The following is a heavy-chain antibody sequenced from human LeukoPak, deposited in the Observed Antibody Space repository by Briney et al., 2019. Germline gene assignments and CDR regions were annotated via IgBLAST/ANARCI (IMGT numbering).Heavy chain of an antibody. J-gene: IGHJ6*02. V-gene: IGHV1-2*02. CDR3: AREVLGYCSGGSCYSGYYGMDV. CDR1: GYTFTGYY. CDR2: INPNSGGT. D-gene: IGHD2-15*01. Sequence: ASVKVSCKASGYTFTGYYMHWVRLAPGQGLEWMGWINPNSGGTNYAQKFQGRVTMTRDTSIRPAYMELSRLRSDDTDVYYCAREVLGYCSGGSCYSGYYGMDVWGQGTTVTVSS.